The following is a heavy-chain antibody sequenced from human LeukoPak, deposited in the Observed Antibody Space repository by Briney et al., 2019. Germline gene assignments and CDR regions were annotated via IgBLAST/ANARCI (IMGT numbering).Heavy chain of an antibody. CDR2: ISWNSGSI. CDR1: GFTFSGYA. D-gene: IGHD2-15*01. V-gene: IGHV3-9*01. J-gene: IGHJ6*02. CDR3: AKAKEIWGYGGNRRAPRGGYYYYGMDV. Sequence: PGGSLRLSCAASGFTFSGYAMSWVRQAPGKGLEWVSGISWNSGSIGYADSVKGRFTISRDNAKNSLYLQMNSLRAEDTALYYRAKAKEIWGYGGNRRAPRGGYYYYGMDVWGQGTTATVSS.